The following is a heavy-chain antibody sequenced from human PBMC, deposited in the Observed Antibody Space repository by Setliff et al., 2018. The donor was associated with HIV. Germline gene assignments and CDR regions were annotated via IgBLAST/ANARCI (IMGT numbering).Heavy chain of an antibody. V-gene: IGHV1-46*01. J-gene: IGHJ5*02. CDR3: ARFAVAGTKWSDP. Sequence: ASVKVSCKASGYTFTSYDINWVRQAPGQGLEWMGIINPSGGSTSYAQKFQGRVTMTRDTSTSTVYMELSSLRSEDTAVYYCARFAVAGTKWSDPWGQGTQVTVSS. CDR2: INPSGGST. CDR1: GYTFTSYD. D-gene: IGHD6-19*01.